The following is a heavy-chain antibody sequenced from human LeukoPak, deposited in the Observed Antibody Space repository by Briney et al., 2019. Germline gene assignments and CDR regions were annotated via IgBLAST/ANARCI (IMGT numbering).Heavy chain of an antibody. D-gene: IGHD2-2*01. CDR1: GGTFSSYA. CDR3: ARDYTVPAATLGY. Sequence: SVKVSCKASGGTFSSYAISWVRRAPGQGLEWMGGIIPIFGTANYAQKFQGRVTITADESTSTAYMELSSLRSEDTAVYYCARDYTVPAATLGYWGQGTLVTVSS. J-gene: IGHJ4*02. V-gene: IGHV1-69*13. CDR2: IIPIFGTA.